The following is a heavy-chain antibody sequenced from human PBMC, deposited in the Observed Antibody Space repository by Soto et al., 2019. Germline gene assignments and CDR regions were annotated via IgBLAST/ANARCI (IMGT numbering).Heavy chain of an antibody. CDR2: IYHSGTT. CDR3: ARTENVGYYPYF. Sequence: SETLSLTCAVSGDSISSGYYWAWIRQPPGKGLEWIGSIYHSGTTYYNPSLKSRVTISVDTSKNQFSLKLSSVTAADSAVYYCARTENVGYYPYF. V-gene: IGHV4-38-2*01. D-gene: IGHD2-21*01. CDR1: GDSISSGYY. J-gene: IGHJ4*01.